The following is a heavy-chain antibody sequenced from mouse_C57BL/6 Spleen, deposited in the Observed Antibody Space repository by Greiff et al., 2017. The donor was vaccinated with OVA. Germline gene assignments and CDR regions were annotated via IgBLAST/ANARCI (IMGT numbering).Heavy chain of an antibody. CDR3: AVLLRSYYFDY. CDR2: ISYDGSN. CDR1: GYSITSGYY. D-gene: IGHD1-1*01. V-gene: IGHV3-6*01. J-gene: IGHJ2*01. Sequence: VQLKESGPGLVKPSQSLSLTCSVTGYSITSGYYWNWIRQFPGNKLEWMGYISYDGSNNYNPSLKNRISITRDTSKNQFFLKLNSVTTEDTATYYCAVLLRSYYFDYWGQGTTLTVSS.